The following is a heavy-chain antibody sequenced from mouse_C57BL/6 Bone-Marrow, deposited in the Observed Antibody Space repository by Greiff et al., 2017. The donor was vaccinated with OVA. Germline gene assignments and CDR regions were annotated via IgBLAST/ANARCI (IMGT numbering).Heavy chain of an antibody. CDR3: ARGYYYGRRAMDY. D-gene: IGHD1-1*01. J-gene: IGHJ4*01. CDR1: GYTFTSYW. CDR2: IDPSDSET. Sequence: QVQLQQPGAELVRPGSSVKLSCKASGYTFTSYWMHWVKQRPIQGLEWIGNIDPSDSETHYNQKFKDKATLTVDKSSSTAYMQLSSLTSEDSAVYYGARGYYYGRRAMDYWGQGTSVTVSS. V-gene: IGHV1-52*01.